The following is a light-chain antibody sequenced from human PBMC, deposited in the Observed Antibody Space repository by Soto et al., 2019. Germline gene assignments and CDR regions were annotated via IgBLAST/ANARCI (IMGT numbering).Light chain of an antibody. CDR2: EAS. V-gene: IGKV1-5*01. CDR1: QSVSRW. Sequence: DIQMTQSPSTLSASVGDTVTITCRASQSVSRWLNWYQQKSGKAPRLLIYEASNLEIGVPSRFSGSGSGTEFILTINSLQPADSATYYCQQFNSNVWTFGQGTKVEI. J-gene: IGKJ1*01. CDR3: QQFNSNVWT.